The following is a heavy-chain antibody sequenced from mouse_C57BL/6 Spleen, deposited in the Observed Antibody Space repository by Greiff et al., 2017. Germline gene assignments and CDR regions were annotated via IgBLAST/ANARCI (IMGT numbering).Heavy chain of an antibody. D-gene: IGHD1-1*01. J-gene: IGHJ1*03. V-gene: IGHV5-4*01. CDR1: GFTFSSYA. CDR2: ISDGGSYT. Sequence: EVQLVESGGGLVKPGGSLKLSCAASGFTFSSYAMSWVRQTPEKRLEWVATISDGGSYTYYPDNVKGRFTISRDNAKNNLYLQMSHLKSEDTAMYYCAREGRLLRYGWYFDVWGTGTTVTVSS. CDR3: AREGRLLRYGWYFDV.